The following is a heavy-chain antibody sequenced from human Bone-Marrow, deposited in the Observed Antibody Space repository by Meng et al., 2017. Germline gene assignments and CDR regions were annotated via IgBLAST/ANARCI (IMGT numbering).Heavy chain of an antibody. V-gene: IGHV1-2*06. CDR1: GYDFTAYF. D-gene: IGHD5-18*01. Sequence: QEQLVQSGAELKKPGASMTVSCKASGYDFTAYFLHWVRLAPGQGLQWVGQIDPYSGDTVYAQKFRGRVTMTRDTSVNSAYLEVNRLTSDDTAVYYCVRDVRQPLDFWGQGTLVTVSS. CDR3: VRDVRQPLDF. J-gene: IGHJ4*02. CDR2: IDPYSGDT.